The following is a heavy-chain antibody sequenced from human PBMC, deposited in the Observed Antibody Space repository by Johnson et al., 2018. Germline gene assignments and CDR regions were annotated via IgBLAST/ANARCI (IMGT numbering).Heavy chain of an antibody. CDR2: ISLDGSNK. D-gene: IGHD6-19*01. J-gene: IGHJ1*01. CDR3: AREGYSSGRAGLFDI. Sequence: QVQLVESGGGVVQPGTSLRLSCATSGFTFSDSVMHWVRQAPGKGPEWVAGISLDGSNKHYTDSVKGRFTISRDNSENSVYLLMNSLTAEDTAVYYCAREGYSSGRAGLFDIWGQGTLVTVSS. CDR1: GFTFSDSV. V-gene: IGHV3-30-3*01.